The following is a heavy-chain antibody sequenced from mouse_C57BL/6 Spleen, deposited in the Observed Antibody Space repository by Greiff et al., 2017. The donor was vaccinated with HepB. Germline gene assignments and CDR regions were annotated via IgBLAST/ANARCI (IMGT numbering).Heavy chain of an antibody. V-gene: IGHV7-3*01. CDR3: ARSPYGNYLDY. CDR1: GFTFTDYY. CDR2: IRNKANGYTT. J-gene: IGHJ2*01. Sequence: EVHLVESGGGLVQPGGSLSLSCAASGFTFTDYYMSWVRQPPGKALEWLGFIRNKANGYTTEYSASVKGRFTISRDNSQSILYLQMNALRAEDSATYYCARSPYGNYLDYWGQGTTLTVSS. D-gene: IGHD2-1*01.